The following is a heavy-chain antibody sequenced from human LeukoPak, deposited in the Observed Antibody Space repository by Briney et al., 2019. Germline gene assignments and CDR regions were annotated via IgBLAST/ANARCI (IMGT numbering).Heavy chain of an antibody. CDR3: ARRYYGSATYRLPYDY. CDR1: GFTFSSYA. J-gene: IGHJ4*02. CDR2: ISYDGSNK. V-gene: IGHV3-30-3*02. Sequence: PGGSLRLSCAASGFTFSSYAMHWVRQAPGKGLEWVAVISYDGSNKYYADSVKGRFTISRDNSKNTLYLQMSSLRAEDTAVFYCARRYYGSATYRLPYDYWGQGTLVTVSS. D-gene: IGHD3-22*01.